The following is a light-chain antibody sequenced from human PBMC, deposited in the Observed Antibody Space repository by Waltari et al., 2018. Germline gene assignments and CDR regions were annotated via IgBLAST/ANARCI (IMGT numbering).Light chain of an antibody. CDR1: SSNIGAGYD. CDR2: GNS. Sequence: QSVLTQPPSVSGAPGQRVTISCTGSSSNIGAGYDVHWYQQLPGTAPKVLIFGNSNRPSGVPDRFSGSKSGTSAFLAITGLQAEDEADYYCQSYDSSLSGSLVFGTGTKVTVL. V-gene: IGLV1-40*01. CDR3: QSYDSSLSGSLV. J-gene: IGLJ1*01.